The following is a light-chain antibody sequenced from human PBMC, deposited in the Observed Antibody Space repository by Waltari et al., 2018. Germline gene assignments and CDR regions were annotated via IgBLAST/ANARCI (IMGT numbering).Light chain of an antibody. V-gene: IGKV1-39*01. J-gene: IGKJ4*01. Sequence: DIQMTQSPSSLSASVGDRVTITCRASQTISTFLNWYQQKPGKAPRLLISAASSLQSGVPSRFSGGGSGTDFTLTISSLHPEDFATYYCQQTYRTLLTFGGGTKVEI. CDR3: QQTYRTLLT. CDR1: QTISTF. CDR2: AAS.